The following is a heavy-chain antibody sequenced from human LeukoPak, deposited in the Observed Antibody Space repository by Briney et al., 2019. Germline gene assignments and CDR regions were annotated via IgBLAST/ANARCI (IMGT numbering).Heavy chain of an antibody. V-gene: IGHV3-48*04. D-gene: IGHD1-1*01. Sequence: PGGSLRLSCAASGFTFSSYSMNWVRQAPGKGLEWVSYISSSSSTIYYADSVKGRFTISRDNAKNSLYLQMNSLRAEDTAVYYCARGNWNDDLDYWGQGTLVTVSS. CDR3: ARGNWNDDLDY. CDR2: ISSSSSTI. J-gene: IGHJ4*02. CDR1: GFTFSSYS.